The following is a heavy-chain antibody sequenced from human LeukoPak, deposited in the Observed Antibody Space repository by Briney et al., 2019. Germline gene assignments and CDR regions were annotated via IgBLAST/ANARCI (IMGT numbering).Heavy chain of an antibody. CDR2: IYHSGST. J-gene: IGHJ4*02. V-gene: IGHV4-30-2*01. CDR1: GGSISSGGYY. Sequence: KPSETLSLTCTVSGGSISSGGYYWSWIRQPPGKGLEWIGYIYHSGSTYYNPSPKSRVTISVDRSKNQFSLKLSSVTAADTAVYYCARTLNYFDYWGQGTLVTVSS. CDR3: ARTLNYFDY.